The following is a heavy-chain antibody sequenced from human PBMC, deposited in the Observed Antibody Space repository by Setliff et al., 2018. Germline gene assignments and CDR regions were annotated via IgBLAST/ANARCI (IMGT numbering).Heavy chain of an antibody. CDR1: GASIRQTSCF. Sequence: PSETLSLTCAVSGASIRQTSCFWTWVRQPAGKGLEWIGHIYITGNPNVNPSLKSRVAMSLDNSGNQFSLNLQSVTAADTAVYYCTRLYYTSRALYFDIWGQGHPVTVSS. CDR2: IYITGNP. J-gene: IGHJ4*02. V-gene: IGHV4-61*09. D-gene: IGHD3-3*01. CDR3: TRLYYTSRALYFDI.